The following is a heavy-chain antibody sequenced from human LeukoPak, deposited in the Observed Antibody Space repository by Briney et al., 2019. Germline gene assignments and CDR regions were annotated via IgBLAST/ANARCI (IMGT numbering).Heavy chain of an antibody. Sequence: GGSLRLSCAASGFTFSSYGMHWVRQAPGKGLEGVAFIRNDGSYKYYTDSVKGRFTISRDNSRNTLSLEMNSLRPEDTAVYYCSKGGSSWYPGDYWGQGTLVTVSS. CDR2: IRNDGSYK. CDR1: GFTFSSYG. V-gene: IGHV3-30*02. CDR3: SKGGSSWYPGDY. D-gene: IGHD6-13*01. J-gene: IGHJ4*02.